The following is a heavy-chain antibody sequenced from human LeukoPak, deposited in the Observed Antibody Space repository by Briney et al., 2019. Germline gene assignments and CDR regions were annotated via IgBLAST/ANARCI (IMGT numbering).Heavy chain of an antibody. V-gene: IGHV5-51*01. D-gene: IGHD6-13*01. CDR1: GYSFTSYW. J-gene: IGHJ3*02. CDR2: IYPGDSDT. CDR3: ARGRIAAAGTPKDAFDI. Sequence: GESLKISCKGSGYSFTSYWIGWVRQMPGNGLEWMGIIYPGDSDTRYSPSFQGQVTISADKSISTAYLQWSSLKASDTAMYYCARGRIAAAGTPKDAFDIWGQGTMVTVSS.